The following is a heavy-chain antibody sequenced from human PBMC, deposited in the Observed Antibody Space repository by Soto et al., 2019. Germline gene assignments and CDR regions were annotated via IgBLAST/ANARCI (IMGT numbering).Heavy chain of an antibody. CDR2: ISSSSSYI. CDR1: GFTFSTYN. V-gene: IGHV3-21*01. Sequence: GGSLRLSCAASGFTFSTYNMNWVRQAPGKGLEWVSSISSSSSYIYYADSVKGRFTISRDNAKNSLYLQMNSLRAEDTAVYYCARDTGALTYYYDSSGGYYGMDVWGQGTTVTVSS. D-gene: IGHD3-22*01. J-gene: IGHJ6*02. CDR3: ARDTGALTYYYDSSGGYYGMDV.